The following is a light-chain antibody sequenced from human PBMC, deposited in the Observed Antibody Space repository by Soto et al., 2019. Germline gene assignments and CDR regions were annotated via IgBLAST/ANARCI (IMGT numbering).Light chain of an antibody. V-gene: IGKV3-20*01. CDR3: QQYGSSAIT. J-gene: IGKJ5*01. CDR2: GAS. Sequence: EIVLTQSPGTLSLSPGERATLSCRASQSVSSSYLAWYQQKPGQDPRLLIYGASSRATGIPDRFSGSGSGTDFTLTINRLEPEDFAVYYCQQYGSSAITFGQGTRLET. CDR1: QSVSSSY.